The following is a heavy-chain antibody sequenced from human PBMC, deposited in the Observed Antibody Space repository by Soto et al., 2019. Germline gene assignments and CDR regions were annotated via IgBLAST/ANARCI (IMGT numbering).Heavy chain of an antibody. V-gene: IGHV3-11*01. D-gene: IGHD2-15*01. CDR2: ISSSGTGI. CDR1: GFKFSDYY. J-gene: IGHJ3*02. CDR3: ARAYSDAFDI. Sequence: GGSLRLSCAASGFKFSDYYMIWIRQAPGKGLEWVAYISSSGTGIYYPDSVMGRFTISRDNAKNSLYLQMSSLRAEDTAVYYCARAYSDAFDIWGQGTMVTVSS.